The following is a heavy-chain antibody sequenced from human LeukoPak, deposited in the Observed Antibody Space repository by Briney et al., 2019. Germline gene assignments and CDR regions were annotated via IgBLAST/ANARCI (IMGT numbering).Heavy chain of an antibody. V-gene: IGHV4-34*01. CDR2: INHSGST. J-gene: IGHJ4*02. D-gene: IGHD2-21*02. CDR1: GGSFSGYY. Sequence: PSETLSLTCAVCGGSFSGYYWSWIRQPPGKGLEWIGEINHSGSTNYNPSLKSRVTISVDTSKNQFSLKLSSVTAADTAVYYCARGHGVTRGLDYWGQGTLVTVSS. CDR3: ARGHGVTRGLDY.